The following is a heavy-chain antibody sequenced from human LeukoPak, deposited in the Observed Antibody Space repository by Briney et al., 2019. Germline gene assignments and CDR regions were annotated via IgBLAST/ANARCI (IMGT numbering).Heavy chain of an antibody. CDR2: ISGSGGAA. CDR3: AKVGTGYSYGYAWFDP. D-gene: IGHD5-18*01. Sequence: GGSLRLSCAASGFTFSSCGMSWVRQAPGKGLEWVSSISGSGGAAYYADSVKGRFTISRDNSKNTLYLQMNSLRAEDTAVYYCAKVGTGYSYGYAWFDPWGQGTLVTVSS. V-gene: IGHV3-23*01. J-gene: IGHJ5*02. CDR1: GFTFSSCG.